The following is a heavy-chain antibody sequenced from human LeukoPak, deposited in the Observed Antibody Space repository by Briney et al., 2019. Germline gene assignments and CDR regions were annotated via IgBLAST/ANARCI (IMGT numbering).Heavy chain of an antibody. V-gene: IGHV4-30-4*08. CDR2: MHYTGNT. CDR3: ARHLSGSSWFDP. J-gene: IGHJ5*02. CDR1: GDSITSGDYY. D-gene: IGHD1-26*01. Sequence: PSQTLSLTCTVSGDSITSGDYYWTWIRQPPGKGLEWVAYMHYTGNTYYNSSLKSRLTISVDTPKNQFSLRLSFVTAADTAMYYCARHLSGSSWFDPWGQGTLVTVSS.